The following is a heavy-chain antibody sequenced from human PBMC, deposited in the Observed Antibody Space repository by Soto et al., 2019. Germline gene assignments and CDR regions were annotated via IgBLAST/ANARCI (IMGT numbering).Heavy chain of an antibody. Sequence: QVQLVQSGAEVKKPGASVKVSCKASGYTFTSYAMHWVRQAPGQRLEWMGWINGGNGNTKYSQKLQGRVTITRDTSATTAYMELSSLRSEATAVYYCATAIADDAFDIWGRGTMVTVSS. V-gene: IGHV1-3*01. CDR3: ATAIADDAFDI. CDR1: GYTFTSYA. CDR2: INGGNGNT. D-gene: IGHD2-2*01. J-gene: IGHJ3*02.